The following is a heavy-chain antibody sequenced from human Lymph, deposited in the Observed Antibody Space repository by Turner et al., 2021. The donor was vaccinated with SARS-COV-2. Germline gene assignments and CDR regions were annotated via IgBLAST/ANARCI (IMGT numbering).Heavy chain of an antibody. V-gene: IGHV3-53*02. CDR3: ARDLGTYGMDV. CDR2: SYSGGTT. J-gene: IGHJ6*02. Sequence: EVQLVETGGGLIQPGGSLTLSCEASGIIVSRNYMNWVRQAQGKGLEWVSVSYSGGTTYYADSVKGRFTISRDNSKNTLYLQMNSLRVEDTAVYYCARDLGTYGMDVWGQGTTVTVSS. CDR1: GIIVSRNY. D-gene: IGHD6-13*01.